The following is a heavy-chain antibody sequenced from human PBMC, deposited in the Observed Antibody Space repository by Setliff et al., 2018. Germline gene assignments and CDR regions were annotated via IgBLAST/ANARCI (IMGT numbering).Heavy chain of an antibody. CDR1: GGSISSSSYY. D-gene: IGHD3-22*01. CDR2: IYYSGST. V-gene: IGHV4-39*01. Sequence: SETLSLTCTVSGGSISSSSYYWGWIRQPPGKGLEYIGSIYYSGSTSYNASLKSRVTISVDTSKNQFSLKLSSVTAADTAVYYCARGSYYDSSGYSLSYYWGQGTLVTVSS. CDR3: ARGSYYDSSGYSLSYY. J-gene: IGHJ4*02.